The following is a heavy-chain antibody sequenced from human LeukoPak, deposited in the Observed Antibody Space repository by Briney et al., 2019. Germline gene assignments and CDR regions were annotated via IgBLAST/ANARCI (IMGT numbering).Heavy chain of an antibody. V-gene: IGHV4-4*07. Sequence: SETLSLTCTVSGGSISSYYWSWIRQPAGKGLEWIGRIYTSGSTNYNPSLKSRVTMSVDTSKNQFSLKLSSVTAADTAVYYCARELINSSSLRWFDPWGQGTLVTVSS. CDR3: ARELINSSSLRWFDP. CDR2: IYTSGST. D-gene: IGHD6-13*01. CDR1: GGSISSYY. J-gene: IGHJ5*02.